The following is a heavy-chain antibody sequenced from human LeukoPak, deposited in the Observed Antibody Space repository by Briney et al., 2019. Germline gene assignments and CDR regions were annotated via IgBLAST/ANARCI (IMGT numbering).Heavy chain of an antibody. CDR1: VGSFSGYY. J-gene: IGHJ6*03. V-gene: IGHV4-34*01. CDR3: ARVQTLGGLYYYYSMDV. CDR2: INHSGTT. Sequence: SETLSLTCAVYVGSFSGYYWSWIRQSPGKGLEWIGEINHSGTTSYNPSLESRITISADASKNQFSLRLTSVTAADTAVYYCARVQTLGGLYYYYSMDVRAKGTTVTVSS. D-gene: IGHD3-16*01.